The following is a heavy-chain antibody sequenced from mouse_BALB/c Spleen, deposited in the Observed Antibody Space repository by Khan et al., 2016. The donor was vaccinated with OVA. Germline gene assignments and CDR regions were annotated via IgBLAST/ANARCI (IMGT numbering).Heavy chain of an antibody. V-gene: IGHV2-9-2*01. Sequence: QVQLKESGPGLVAPSQSLSITCTVSGFSLNNYYISWVRQPPGEGLEWLGVIWTGGGTNYNSAFMSRLSISKDNSKSQVFLKMNSLQSDDTAIYYCVRRGNYYGSFYWYFDVWGAGTTVTVSS. CDR1: GFSLNNYY. J-gene: IGHJ1*01. CDR3: VRRGNYYGSFYWYFDV. D-gene: IGHD1-1*01. CDR2: IWTGGGT.